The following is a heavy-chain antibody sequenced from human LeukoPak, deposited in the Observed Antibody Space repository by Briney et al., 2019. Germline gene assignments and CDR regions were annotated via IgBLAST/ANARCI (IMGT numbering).Heavy chain of an antibody. CDR2: ISWNSGSI. CDR1: GFTFSSYA. D-gene: IGHD3-10*01. Sequence: GGSLRLSCAASGFTFSSYAMSWVRQAPGKGLEWVSGISWNSGSIGYADSVKGRFTISRDNAKNSLYLQMNSLRAEDTALYYCAKDSSMVRGVLNYWGQGTLVTVSS. V-gene: IGHV3-9*01. J-gene: IGHJ4*02. CDR3: AKDSSMVRGVLNY.